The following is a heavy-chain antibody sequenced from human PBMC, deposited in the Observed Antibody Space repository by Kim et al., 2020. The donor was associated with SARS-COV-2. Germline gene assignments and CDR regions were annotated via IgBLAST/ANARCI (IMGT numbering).Heavy chain of an antibody. J-gene: IGHJ6*02. V-gene: IGHV4-31*03. Sequence: SETLSLTCTVSGDSISDGNYYWSWIRQHPGKGLEWIVYIYYSGSTHYNPSLKSRVTISLDTSKNQFSLKLSSVTAADTALYYCARAVIGYFYGMDVWGLGTTVNVSS. CDR3: ARAVIGYFYGMDV. CDR2: IYYSGST. CDR1: GDSISDGNYY.